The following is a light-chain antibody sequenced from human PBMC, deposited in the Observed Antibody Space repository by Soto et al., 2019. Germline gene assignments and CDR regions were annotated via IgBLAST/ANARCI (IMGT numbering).Light chain of an antibody. CDR1: SSDVGGYNY. Sequence: QSALTQPRSVSGSPGQSVTISCTGTSSDVGGYNYVSWYQQHPGKAPKLMIVDVTKRPSGVPDRFSGSKSGNTASLTISGLQADDEADYCCCSYAGNYLRVFGTGTKVTVL. CDR3: CSYAGNYLRV. CDR2: DVT. J-gene: IGLJ1*01. V-gene: IGLV2-11*01.